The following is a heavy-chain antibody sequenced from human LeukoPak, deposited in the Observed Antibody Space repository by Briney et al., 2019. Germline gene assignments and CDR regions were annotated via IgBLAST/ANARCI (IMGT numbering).Heavy chain of an antibody. CDR2: INSDGSST. J-gene: IGHJ3*01. D-gene: IGHD2-15*01. CDR1: GFTFSSYW. V-gene: IGHV3-74*01. Sequence: GRSLRLSCAASGFTFSSYWMHWVRHTPEKGLVWVSRINSDGSSTSYADSVKGRFTISRDNAKNTLYLQMSSLRAEDTAVYYCGRVFGVVARAFDLWGQGTLVTVSS. CDR3: GRVFGVVARAFDL.